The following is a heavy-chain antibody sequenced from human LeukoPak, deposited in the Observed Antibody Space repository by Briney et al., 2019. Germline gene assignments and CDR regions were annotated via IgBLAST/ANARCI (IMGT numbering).Heavy chain of an antibody. CDR1: GFTFDDYA. CDR2: ISWNGAST. D-gene: IGHD2-15*01. V-gene: IGHV3-43D*03. CDR3: AKDGVVAALGDNWFDP. Sequence: GGSLRLSCAASGFTFDDYAMHWVRQAPGKGLEWVSLISWNGASTYYADFVKGRFTISRDNSKNSLYLQMNSLRAEDTAFYYCAKDGVVAALGDNWFDPWGQGTLVTVSS. J-gene: IGHJ5*02.